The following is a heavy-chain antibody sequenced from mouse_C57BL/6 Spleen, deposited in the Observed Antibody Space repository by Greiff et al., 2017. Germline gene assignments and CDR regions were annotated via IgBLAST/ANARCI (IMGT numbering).Heavy chain of an antibody. CDR1: GYTFTSYW. J-gene: IGHJ2*01. Sequence: QVQLQQPGAELVKPGASVKMSCKASGYTFTSYWITWVKQRPGQGLEWIGDIYPGSGSTNYNEKFKSKATLTVDTSSSTAYMQLSSLTSEDSAVXYCARPQLERRNYYFDYWGQGTTLTVSS. D-gene: IGHD4-1*02. CDR3: ARPQLERRNYYFDY. V-gene: IGHV1-55*01. CDR2: IYPGSGST.